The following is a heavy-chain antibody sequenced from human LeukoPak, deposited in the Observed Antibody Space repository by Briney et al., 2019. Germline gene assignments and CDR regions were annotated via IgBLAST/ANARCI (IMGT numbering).Heavy chain of an antibody. CDR1: GFTFSSYA. CDR2: ISGSGGST. CDR3: ARGIDY. J-gene: IGHJ4*02. V-gene: IGHV3-23*01. Sequence: PGGSLRLSCAASGFTFSSYAMSWVRQAPGKGLEWVSAISGSGGSTYYADSVRGRFTISRDTSKNMVFLQMNSLRVEDTAVYYCARGIDYWGRGTLVTVSS.